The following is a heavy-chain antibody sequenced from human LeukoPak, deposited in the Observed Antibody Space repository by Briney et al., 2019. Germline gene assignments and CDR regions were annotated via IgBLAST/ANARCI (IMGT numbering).Heavy chain of an antibody. D-gene: IGHD1-26*01. CDR1: GYSISSGYY. J-gene: IGHJ6*03. V-gene: IGHV4-38-2*02. CDR2: IYHSGST. Sequence: KTSETLSLTCTVSGYSISSGYYWGWIRQPPGKGLEWIGSIYHSGSTYYNPSLKSRVTISVDTSKNQFSLKLSSVTAADTAVYYCARTSGSYYYYYYMDVWGKGTTVTISS. CDR3: ARTSGSYYYYYYMDV.